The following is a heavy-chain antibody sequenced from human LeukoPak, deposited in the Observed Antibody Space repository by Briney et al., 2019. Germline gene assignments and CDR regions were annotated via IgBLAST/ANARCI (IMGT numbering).Heavy chain of an antibody. D-gene: IGHD3-10*01. CDR1: GYTFTSYY. J-gene: IGHJ6*02. Sequence: GASVKVSCKASGYTFTSYYMHWVRQAPGQGLEWMGIINPSGGSTSYAQKFQGSVTMTRDTSTSTVYMELSSLRSEDTAVYYCARDRVSGVYYYGSGSSPLNSYYYGMDVWGQGTTVTVSS. CDR3: ARDRVSGVYYYGSGSSPLNSYYYGMDV. CDR2: INPSGGST. V-gene: IGHV1-46*01.